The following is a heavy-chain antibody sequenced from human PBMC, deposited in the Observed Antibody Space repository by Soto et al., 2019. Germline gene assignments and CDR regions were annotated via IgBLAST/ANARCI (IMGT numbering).Heavy chain of an antibody. CDR2: IYHSGST. D-gene: IGHD6-13*01. Sequence: SETLSLTCAVYGGSISSSNWWSWVRQPPGKGLEWIGEIYHSGSTNYNPSLKSRVTISVDKSKNQFSLKLSSVTAADTAVYYCARAAMGGSSWPFDYWGQGTLVTVSS. V-gene: IGHV4-4*02. CDR3: ARAAMGGSSWPFDY. CDR1: GGSISSSNW. J-gene: IGHJ4*02.